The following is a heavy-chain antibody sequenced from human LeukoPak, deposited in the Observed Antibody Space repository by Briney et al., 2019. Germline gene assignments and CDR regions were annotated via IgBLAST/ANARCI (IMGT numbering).Heavy chain of an antibody. CDR3: AKDAPSYYYDSSGYFDY. D-gene: IGHD3-22*01. CDR2: IRYDGSNK. J-gene: IGHJ4*02. V-gene: IGHV3-30*02. Sequence: TGGSLRLSCAASGFTFSSYGMHWVRQAPGKGLEWVAFIRYDGSNKYHADSVKGRFTISRDNSKNTLYLQMNSLRAEDTAVYYCAKDAPSYYYDSSGYFDYWGQGTLVTVSS. CDR1: GFTFSSYG.